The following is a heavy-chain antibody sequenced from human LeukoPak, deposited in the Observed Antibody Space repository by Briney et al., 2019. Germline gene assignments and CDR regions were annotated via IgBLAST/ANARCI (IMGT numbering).Heavy chain of an antibody. CDR3: ARDYYDILTGFTYGMDV. CDR2: INSDGSST. V-gene: IGHV3-74*01. CDR1: GFTFSSYW. J-gene: IGHJ6*02. D-gene: IGHD3-9*01. Sequence: GGSLRLSCAASGFTFSSYWKHRVRHAPGKGLVWVSRINSDGSSTSYADSVKGRFTISRDNAKNTLYLQMNSLRAEDTAVYYCARDYYDILTGFTYGMDVWGQGTTVTVSS.